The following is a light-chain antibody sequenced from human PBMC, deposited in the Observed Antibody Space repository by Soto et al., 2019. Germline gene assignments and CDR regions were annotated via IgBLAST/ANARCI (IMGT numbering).Light chain of an antibody. CDR3: QEYINRSPGM. CDR1: QCVSIR. J-gene: IGKJ1*01. Sequence: DIVLTQSPATLSASPGERVTLSCRASQCVSIRLAWYQRRPGQVPRLLIHDTTTRAPGIPARFSGCGSGTEFTIPIISLQSDDFAVYYCQEYINRSPGMFGPGTKVDIK. CDR2: DTT. V-gene: IGKV3-15*01.